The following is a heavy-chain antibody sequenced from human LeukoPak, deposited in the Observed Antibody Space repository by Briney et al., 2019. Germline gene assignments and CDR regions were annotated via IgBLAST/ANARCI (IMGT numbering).Heavy chain of an antibody. CDR3: AKGAYSSGWNFWYFDL. Sequence: GGSLRLSCAASGFTFSSYAMSWVRQAPGKGLEWVSAISGSGGSTYYADSVKGRFTISRDNSKNTLYLQMNSLSAEDTAVYHCAKGAYSSGWNFWYFDLWGRGTLVTVSS. CDR2: ISGSGGST. J-gene: IGHJ2*01. D-gene: IGHD6-19*01. CDR1: GFTFSSYA. V-gene: IGHV3-23*01.